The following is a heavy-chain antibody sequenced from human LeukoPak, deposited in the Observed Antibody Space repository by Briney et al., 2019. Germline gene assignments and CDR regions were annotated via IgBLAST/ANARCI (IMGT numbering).Heavy chain of an antibody. J-gene: IGHJ4*02. Sequence: ASVKVSCKASGYAFTGYYMHWVRPAPGQGVEWVGWINPNSGGTNYAQKFQGRVTMTRDTSISTAYMDLSRLRSDDTAVYYCARADPFWSGYSSDYWGQGTLVTVSS. D-gene: IGHD3-3*01. CDR2: INPNSGGT. CDR1: GYAFTGYY. CDR3: ARADPFWSGYSSDY. V-gene: IGHV1-2*02.